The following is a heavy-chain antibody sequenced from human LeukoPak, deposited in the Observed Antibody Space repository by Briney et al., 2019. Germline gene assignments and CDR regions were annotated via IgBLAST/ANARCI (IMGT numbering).Heavy chain of an antibody. V-gene: IGHV3-7*03. Sequence: GGSLRLSCAASGFIFSSYWMSWVRQAPGKGLEWVANINQDGSEKYYVDSVEGRFTISRDNPKKSLYLQMNSLRDEDTAVYYCARAYWGSVDYWGQGTLVTVSS. D-gene: IGHD7-27*01. CDR1: GFIFSSYW. J-gene: IGHJ4*02. CDR2: INQDGSEK. CDR3: ARAYWGSVDY.